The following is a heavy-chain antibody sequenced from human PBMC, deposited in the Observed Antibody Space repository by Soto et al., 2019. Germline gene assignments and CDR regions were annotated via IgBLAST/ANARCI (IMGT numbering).Heavy chain of an antibody. CDR2: IGPESGAT. Sequence: ASVKVSCKASGYTFTGHYIHWVRQAPEQGPEWMGEIGPESGATRYAQKFQGRVTMTRDMSITTVYMGLNNLSPDDTAVYYCGRGRSGQIVVFYWGQGTPVTVSS. V-gene: IGHV1-2*02. CDR1: GYTFTGHY. J-gene: IGHJ4*02. CDR3: GRGRSGQIVVFY. D-gene: IGHD5-12*01.